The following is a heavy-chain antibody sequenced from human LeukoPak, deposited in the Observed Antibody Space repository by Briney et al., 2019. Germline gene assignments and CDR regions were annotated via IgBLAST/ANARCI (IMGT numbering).Heavy chain of an antibody. CDR2: ISGSVGST. CDR1: GFTFSSYA. Sequence: GGSLRLSCAASGFTFSSYAMSWVRQAPGKGLEWVSAISGSVGSTYYVDSVKGRFTISRDNSKNTLSLQMNSLRAEDTAVYYCATRGTYYLPHDYWGQGTLVTVSS. CDR3: ATRGTYYLPHDY. D-gene: IGHD1-26*01. V-gene: IGHV3-23*01. J-gene: IGHJ4*02.